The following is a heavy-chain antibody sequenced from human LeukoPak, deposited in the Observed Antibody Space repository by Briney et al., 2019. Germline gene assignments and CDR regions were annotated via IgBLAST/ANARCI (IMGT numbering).Heavy chain of an antibody. CDR3: ARDIMVRGATGRAFDI. CDR2: INPNSGGT. V-gene: IGHV1-18*01. CDR1: GYTFTSYA. J-gene: IGHJ3*02. D-gene: IGHD3-10*01. Sequence: ASVKVSCKASGYTFTSYAMNWVRQAPGQGLEWMGWINPNSGGTNYAQKFQGRVTMTTDTSTSTAYMELRSLRSDDTAVYYCARDIMVRGATGRAFDIWGQGTMVTVSS.